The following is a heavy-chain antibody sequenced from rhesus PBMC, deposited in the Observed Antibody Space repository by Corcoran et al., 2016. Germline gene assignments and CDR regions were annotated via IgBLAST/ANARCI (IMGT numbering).Heavy chain of an antibody. V-gene: IGHV4-127*01. D-gene: IGHD1-26*01. CDR1: GYSISSGYG. CDR2: IGGSSGST. J-gene: IGHJ3*01. Sequence: QVQLQESGPGLVKPSETLSLTCAVSGYSISSGYGWSWIRQPPGKGLEWIGYIGGSSGSTNYNPSLKCRVTISKDTSKNPFSLKLSSVTAADTAVYYCARGHNWNYGAFDFWGQGLRVTVSS. CDR3: ARGHNWNYGAFDF.